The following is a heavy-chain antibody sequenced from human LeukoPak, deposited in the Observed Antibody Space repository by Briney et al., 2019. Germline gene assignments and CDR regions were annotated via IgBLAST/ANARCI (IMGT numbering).Heavy chain of an antibody. Sequence: VKPSQTLSLTCTVSGVSISSDGYYWTWIRQRPGEALEWIGYIYHSGNTYYNPSLMSRIVLSVDTSKSQFSLKVTSVTAADTALYYCARVRKLPLEWDLIDFWGQGTLVTVSS. CDR2: IYHSGNT. V-gene: IGHV4-31*03. D-gene: IGHD1-1*01. CDR1: GVSISSDGYY. J-gene: IGHJ4*02. CDR3: ARVRKLPLEWDLIDF.